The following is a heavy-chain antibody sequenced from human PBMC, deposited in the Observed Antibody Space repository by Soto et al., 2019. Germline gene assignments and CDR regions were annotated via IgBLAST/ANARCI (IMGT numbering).Heavy chain of an antibody. CDR1: GYTFTTSG. D-gene: IGHD1-7*01. V-gene: IGHV1-18*04. J-gene: IGHJ4*02. CDR2: ISAKSGNT. CDR3: TSAGASDWNYVSTSS. Sequence: QLVQSGAEVKKPGASVKVSCKASGYTFTTSGFNWVRQAPGQGLEWMGWISAKSGNTNYAQKLQGRVTMTTDTSTSTVYMERKRLTSDETAIYYCTSAGASDWNYVSTSSWGQGTLVTVSS.